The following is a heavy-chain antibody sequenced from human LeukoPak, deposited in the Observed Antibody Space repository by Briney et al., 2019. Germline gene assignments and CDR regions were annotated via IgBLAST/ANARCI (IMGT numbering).Heavy chain of an antibody. CDR2: ISSDGSHK. Sequence: PGGSVTLSWAPSAFPLNSYCMHWVRQAPGKGLKWVALISSDGSHKYYADSVKGRFTIPRDNSKNTLCLQMNSLRAEDTAVYYCAKSESIIAVAGTFDYWGQGTLVTVSS. J-gene: IGHJ4*02. CDR1: AFPLNSYC. CDR3: AKSESIIAVAGTFDY. V-gene: IGHV3-30*18. D-gene: IGHD6-19*01.